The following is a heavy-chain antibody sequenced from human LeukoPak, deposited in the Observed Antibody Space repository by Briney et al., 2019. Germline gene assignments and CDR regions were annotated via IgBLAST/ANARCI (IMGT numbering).Heavy chain of an antibody. V-gene: IGHV3-30*03. CDR1: GFTFSSYG. CDR2: ISYDGSNK. J-gene: IGHJ5*02. D-gene: IGHD1-26*01. CDR3: ARDLGGSDYWFDP. Sequence: GGSLRLSCAASGFTFSSYGMHWVRQAPGKGLEWVAVISYDGSNKYYADSVKGRFTISRDNAKNSLYLQMNSLRAEDTAVYYCARDLGGSDYWFDPWGQGTLVTVSS.